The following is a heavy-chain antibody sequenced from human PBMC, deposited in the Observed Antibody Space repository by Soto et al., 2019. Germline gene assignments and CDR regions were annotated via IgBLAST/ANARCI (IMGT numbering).Heavy chain of an antibody. CDR1: GFDFTYYA. CDR2: MSSDGSKI. CDR3: AKDEGVGGTLGLFDY. D-gene: IGHD1-26*01. J-gene: IGHJ4*02. Sequence: QVQLVESGGGAVQPGESLRLSCVASGFDFTYYAMHWVRQAPGKGLESVAVMSSDGSKIHHTDSVKGRFTISRDNYKHTLYLQMNSLRKEDTAVYFCAKDEGVGGTLGLFDYWGQGTLVSVSS. V-gene: IGHV3-30*18.